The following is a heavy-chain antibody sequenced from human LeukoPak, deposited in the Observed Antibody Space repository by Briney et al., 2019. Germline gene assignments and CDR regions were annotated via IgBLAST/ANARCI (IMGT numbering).Heavy chain of an antibody. CDR2: IYHSGST. Sequence: SETLSLTCTVSGYSISSGYYWGWIRQPPGKGLEWIGSIYHSGSTYYNPSLKSRVTISVDKSKNQFSLKLSSVTAADTAVYYCARDPASSGSFDYWGQGTLVTVSS. CDR3: ARDPASSGSFDY. V-gene: IGHV4-38-2*02. CDR1: GYSISSGYY. J-gene: IGHJ4*02. D-gene: IGHD1-26*01.